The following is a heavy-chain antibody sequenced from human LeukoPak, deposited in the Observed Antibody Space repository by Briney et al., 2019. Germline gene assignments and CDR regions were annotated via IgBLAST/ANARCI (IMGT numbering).Heavy chain of an antibody. CDR1: GFTFSSYA. CDR3: AKGFTMILVVIDDYFDY. CDR2: ISGSGGGT. J-gene: IGHJ4*02. Sequence: PGGSLRLSCAASGFTFSSYAMTWVRQAPGKGLEWVSAISGSGGGTFYADSVKGRFTISRDNSKNTLYLQMNSLRAEDTAVYYCAKGFTMILVVIDDYFDYWGQGTLVTVSS. D-gene: IGHD3-22*01. V-gene: IGHV3-23*01.